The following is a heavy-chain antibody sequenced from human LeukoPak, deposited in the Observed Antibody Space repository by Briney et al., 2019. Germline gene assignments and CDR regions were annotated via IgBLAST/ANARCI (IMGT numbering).Heavy chain of an antibody. J-gene: IGHJ4*02. CDR2: ISAYNGNT. V-gene: IGHV1-18*01. CDR3: ARGPLVGATHYFDY. CDR1: GYTFTSYG. D-gene: IGHD1-26*01. Sequence: HRASVKLSCTASGYTFTSYGISWVRQAPGQGLEWMGWISAYNGNTNYAQKLQGRVTMTTDTSTGTAYMELRSLRSDDTAVYYCARGPLVGATHYFDYWGQGTLVTVSS.